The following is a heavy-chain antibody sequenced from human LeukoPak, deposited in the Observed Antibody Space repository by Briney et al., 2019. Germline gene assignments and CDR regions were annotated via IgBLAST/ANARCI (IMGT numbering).Heavy chain of an antibody. V-gene: IGHV3-30-3*01. CDR2: ISYDGSNK. D-gene: IGHD3-10*01. J-gene: IGHJ4*02. CDR1: GFTFSSHA. CDR3: ARAGKYYYGSGDY. Sequence: PGGSLRLSCATSGFTFSSHAIHWVRQAPGKGLEWVAVISYDGSNKYYADSVKGRFTLSRDNSKNTLYLQMNSLRAEDTAVYYCARAGKYYYGSGDYWGQGTLVTVSS.